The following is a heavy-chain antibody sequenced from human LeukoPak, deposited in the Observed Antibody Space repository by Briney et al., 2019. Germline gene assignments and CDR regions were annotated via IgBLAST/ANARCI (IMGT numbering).Heavy chain of an antibody. V-gene: IGHV1-2*02. CDR1: GYTFTGYY. CDR2: INPNSGGT. Sequence: ASVKVSCKASGYTFTGYYMHWMRQAPGQGLEWMGWINPNSGGTNYAQKFQGRVTMTRDTSISTAYMELSRLRSDDTAVYYCARDSSGWPRDYYYYYMDVWGKGTTVTVSS. CDR3: ARDSSGWPRDYYYYYMDV. J-gene: IGHJ6*03. D-gene: IGHD6-19*01.